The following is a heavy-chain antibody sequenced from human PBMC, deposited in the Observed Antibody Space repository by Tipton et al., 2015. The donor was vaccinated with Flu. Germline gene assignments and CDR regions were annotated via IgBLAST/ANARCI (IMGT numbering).Heavy chain of an antibody. J-gene: IGHJ3*02. CDR1: GGSFSGYY. V-gene: IGHV4-39*01. D-gene: IGHD3-22*01. CDR2: IYYSGST. Sequence: TLSLTCAVYGGSFSGYYWGWIRQPPGKGLEWIGSIYYSGSTYYNPSLKSRVTISVDTSKNQFSLKLSSVTAADTAVYYCARHRTYYYDSSGHYYGYDAFDIWGQGTMVTVSS. CDR3: ARHRTYYYDSSGHYYGYDAFDI.